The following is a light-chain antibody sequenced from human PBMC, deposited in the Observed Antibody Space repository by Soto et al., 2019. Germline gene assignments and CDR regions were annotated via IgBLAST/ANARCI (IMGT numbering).Light chain of an antibody. J-gene: IGKJ1*01. V-gene: IGKV2-28*01. CDR1: QSLLGSNGYNY. CDR3: MQALQGPPT. CDR2: LAS. Sequence: DIVMTQSPLSLPVTPGESASISCRSSQSLLGSNGYNYLNWYVQKPGQSPQLLISLASNRASGVAERFGGSGSGRDVTLKISRVEAEYVGVYHCMQALQGPPTFGQGTKVEIK.